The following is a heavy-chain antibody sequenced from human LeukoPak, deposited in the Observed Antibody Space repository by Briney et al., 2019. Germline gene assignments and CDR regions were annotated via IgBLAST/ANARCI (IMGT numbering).Heavy chain of an antibody. J-gene: IGHJ5*02. V-gene: IGHV1-3*01. Sequence: ASVKVSCKASGYTFTSYAMHWVRQAPGQRLEWMGWINAGNGNTKYSQKFQGRVTITRDMSTSTAYMELSSLRSEDTAVYYCAALRLTGDSYWFDPWGQGTLVTVSS. CDR3: AALRLTGDSYWFDP. D-gene: IGHD7-27*01. CDR1: GYTFTSYA. CDR2: INAGNGNT.